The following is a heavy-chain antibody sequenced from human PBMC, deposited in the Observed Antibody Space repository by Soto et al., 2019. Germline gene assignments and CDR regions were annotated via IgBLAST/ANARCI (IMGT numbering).Heavy chain of an antibody. CDR1: GGSISSGGYY. CDR2: IYYSGST. CDR3: ARDFVSSDYEGSYYYYGMDV. V-gene: IGHV4-31*03. J-gene: IGHJ6*02. D-gene: IGHD5-12*01. Sequence: SETLSLTCTVSGGSISSGGYYWSWIRQHPGKGLEWIGYIYYSGSTYYNPSLKSRVTISVDTSKNQFSLKLSSVTAADTAVYYCARDFVSSDYEGSYYYYGMDVWGQGTTVTVSS.